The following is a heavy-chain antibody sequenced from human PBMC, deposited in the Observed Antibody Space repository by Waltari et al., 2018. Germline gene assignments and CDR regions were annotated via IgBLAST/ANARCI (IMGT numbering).Heavy chain of an antibody. V-gene: IGHV1-2*06. Sequence: QVQLVQSGAEVKKPGASVKVSCKASGYTFTGYYMHWVRQAPGQGLEWMGRINPNSGGTNYAQKFQGRVTMTRDTSISTAYMELSRLRSDDTAVYYCARGGLELYYYYGMDVWGQGTTVTVSS. D-gene: IGHD1-7*01. CDR2: INPNSGGT. CDR3: ARGGLELYYYYGMDV. J-gene: IGHJ6*02. CDR1: GYTFTGYY.